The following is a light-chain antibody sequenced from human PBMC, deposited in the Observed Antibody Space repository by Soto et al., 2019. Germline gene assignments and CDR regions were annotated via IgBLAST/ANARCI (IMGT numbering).Light chain of an antibody. CDR3: CSYTTSSTYV. J-gene: IGLJ1*01. CDR2: DVY. V-gene: IGLV2-14*01. Sequence: QSVLTQPASVSGSPGQSITISCTGTSGDIGAHNYVSWYQHRPGKAPKLMIYDVYSRPSDISDRFSGSKSSNTASLTISGLQAEDEADYYCCSYTTSSTYVFGPGP. CDR1: SGDIGAHNY.